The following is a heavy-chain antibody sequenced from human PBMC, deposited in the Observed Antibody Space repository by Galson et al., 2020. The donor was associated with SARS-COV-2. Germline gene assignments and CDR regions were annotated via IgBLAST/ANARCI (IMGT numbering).Heavy chain of an antibody. CDR3: ARGVYYDSSGLDYFDY. V-gene: IGHV5-51*01. J-gene: IGHJ4*02. CDR2: IYPGDSDT. CDR1: GYSFTSYW. Sequence: GESLKISCKGSGYSFTSYWIGWVRQMPGKGLEWMGIIYPGDSDTRYSPSFQGQVTIAADKSISTAYLQWSSLKASDTAMYYCARGVYYDSSGLDYFDYWGQGTLGTVAS. D-gene: IGHD3-22*01.